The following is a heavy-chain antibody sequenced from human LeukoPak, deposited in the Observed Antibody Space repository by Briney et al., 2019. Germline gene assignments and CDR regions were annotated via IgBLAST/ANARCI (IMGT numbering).Heavy chain of an antibody. J-gene: IGHJ4*02. Sequence: SETLSLTCTVSSGSISSYYWSWIRQPAGKGLEWIGRIYTSGSTNYNPSLKSRVTMSVDTSKNQFSLKLSSETAADTAVYYCARGLIVADIWYFDYWGQGTLVTVSS. D-gene: IGHD2-15*01. CDR3: ARGLIVADIWYFDY. V-gene: IGHV4-4*07. CDR1: SGSISSYY. CDR2: IYTSGST.